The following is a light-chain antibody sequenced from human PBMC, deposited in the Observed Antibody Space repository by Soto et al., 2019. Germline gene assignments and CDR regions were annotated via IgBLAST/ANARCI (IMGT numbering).Light chain of an antibody. J-gene: IGKJ5*01. CDR3: QQRGSWPPT. Sequence: EIVMTQSPATLSVSPGERATLSCRASQSVSYNYLAWYQHKPGQAPRLLIYDASNRATGIPARFSGSGSGTDFTLSISRLEPEDSAVYFCQQRGSWPPTFGQGTRLEIK. V-gene: IGKV3D-20*02. CDR2: DAS. CDR1: QSVSYNY.